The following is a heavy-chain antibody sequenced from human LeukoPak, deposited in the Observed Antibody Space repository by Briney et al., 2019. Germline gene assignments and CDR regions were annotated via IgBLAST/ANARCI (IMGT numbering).Heavy chain of an antibody. CDR1: GFTFSSYG. Sequence: PGGSLRLSCAPSGFTFSSYGMHWVRQAPGEGLEWVAVMSYDGSYKQYADSVKGRFTVSRDNSEKTLYLQMNSLRAEDTAVYYCAKYSSSSNYYYGMDVWGQGTTVTVSS. CDR2: MSYDGSYK. D-gene: IGHD6-13*01. V-gene: IGHV3-30*18. CDR3: AKYSSSSNYYYGMDV. J-gene: IGHJ6*02.